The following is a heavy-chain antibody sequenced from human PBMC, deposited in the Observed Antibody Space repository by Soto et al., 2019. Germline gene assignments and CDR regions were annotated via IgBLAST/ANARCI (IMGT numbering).Heavy chain of an antibody. Sequence: EVQLLESGGGLVQPGGSLRVSCAASGITFSSYVMSWVRQAPGGGLEWVSAVSGSGIDTYYADSVKGRFTISRDNSKNTLYLHITSLRVEDTAVYYCAKRRGEGYFDNWGQGTLVTVSS. CDR2: VSGSGIDT. CDR3: AKRRGEGYFDN. V-gene: IGHV3-23*01. J-gene: IGHJ4*02. D-gene: IGHD3-16*01. CDR1: GITFSSYV.